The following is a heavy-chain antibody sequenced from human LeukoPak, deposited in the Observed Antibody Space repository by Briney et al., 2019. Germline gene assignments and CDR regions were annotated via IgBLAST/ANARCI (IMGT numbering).Heavy chain of an antibody. CDR2: INHSGST. D-gene: IGHD4-17*01. V-gene: IGHV4-34*01. CDR1: GGSFSGYY. J-gene: IGHJ5*02. Sequence: SETLSLTCAVYGGSFSGYYWSWIRQPPGKGLEWIGEINHSGSTNYNPSLKSRVTISVDTSKNHFSLKPRSVTAADTAVYYCTRDTGTTGEVKFDPWGQGTLVTVSS. CDR3: TRDTGTTGEVKFDP.